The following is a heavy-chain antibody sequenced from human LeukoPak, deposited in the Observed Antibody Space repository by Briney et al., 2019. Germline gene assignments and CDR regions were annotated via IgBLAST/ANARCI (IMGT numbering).Heavy chain of an antibody. D-gene: IGHD3-16*01. J-gene: IGHJ4*02. CDR1: GFTFSSYW. CDR3: ARETHGDWGGPIDY. V-gene: IGHV3-7*01. Sequence: GGSLRLSCAAPGFTFSSYWMSWVRQAPGKGLEWVANIKQDGSEKYYVDSVKGRFTISRDNAKNSLYLQMNSLRAEDTAVYYCARETHGDWGGPIDYWGQGTLVTVSS. CDR2: IKQDGSEK.